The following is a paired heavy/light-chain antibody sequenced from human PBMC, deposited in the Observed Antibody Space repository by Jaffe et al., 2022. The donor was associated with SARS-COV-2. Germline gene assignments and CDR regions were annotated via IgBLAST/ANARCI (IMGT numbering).Light chain of an antibody. J-gene: IGKJ3*01. CDR1: QDISNY. Sequence: DIQMTQSPSSLSASVGDRVTITCQASQDISNYLNWYQQKPGKAPKLLIYDASNLETGVPSRFSGSGSGTDFTFTISSLQPEDIATYYCQQYDNLPRTFGPGTKVDIK. V-gene: IGKV1-33*01. CDR2: DAS. CDR3: QQYDNLPRT.
Heavy chain of an antibody. CDR3: LGYCSSTSCYHPSYYYYYGMDV. J-gene: IGHJ6*02. D-gene: IGHD2-2*01. CDR2: IYYSGST. V-gene: IGHV4-39*01. CDR1: GGSISSSSYY. Sequence: QLQLQESGPGLVKPSETLSLTCTVSGGSISSSSYYWGWIRQPPGKGLEWIGSIYYSGSTYYNPSLKSRVTISVDTSKNQFSLKLSSVTAADTAVYYCLGYCSSTSCYHPSYYYYYGMDVWGQGTTVTVSS.